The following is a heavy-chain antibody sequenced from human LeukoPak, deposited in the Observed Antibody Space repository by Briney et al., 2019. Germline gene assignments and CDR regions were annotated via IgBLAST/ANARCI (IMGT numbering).Heavy chain of an antibody. Sequence: ASVNVSCKASGYTFTGYYMHWVRQAPGQGLEWMRRINPNNGGTNYAQKFQGRVTMTGDTSISTAYMELSSLRSDDTAVYYCTRESGSYHGNDYWGQGTLVTVSS. D-gene: IGHD1-26*01. V-gene: IGHV1-2*06. CDR2: INPNNGGT. CDR3: TRESGSYHGNDY. J-gene: IGHJ4*02. CDR1: GYTFTGYY.